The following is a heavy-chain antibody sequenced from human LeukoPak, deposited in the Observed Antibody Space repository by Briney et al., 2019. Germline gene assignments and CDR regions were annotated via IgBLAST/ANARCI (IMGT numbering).Heavy chain of an antibody. CDR1: GFTFDDYG. CDR2: INWNGGST. D-gene: IGHD1-14*01. J-gene: IGHJ4*02. CDR3: ARKRGSLTKAYYFDY. V-gene: IGHV3-20*04. Sequence: GGSLRLSCAASGFTFDDYGMSWVRQAPGKGLEWVSGINWNGGSTGYADSVKGRFTISRDDAKNSLYLQMNSLRAEDMALYYCARKRGSLTKAYYFDYWGQGTLVTVSS.